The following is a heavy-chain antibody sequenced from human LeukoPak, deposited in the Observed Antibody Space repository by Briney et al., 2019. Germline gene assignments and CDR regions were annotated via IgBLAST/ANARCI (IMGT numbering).Heavy chain of an antibody. Sequence: PGVSLRLSCAASGFTFDDYAMHWVRQAPGKGLEWVSGISWNSGSIGYADSVKGRFTISRDNAKNSLYLQMNSLRAEDTALYYCAKDMGYSSSSGYYGMDVWGQGTTVTVSS. D-gene: IGHD6-6*01. V-gene: IGHV3-9*01. CDR3: AKDMGYSSSSGYYGMDV. CDR2: ISWNSGSI. J-gene: IGHJ6*02. CDR1: GFTFDDYA.